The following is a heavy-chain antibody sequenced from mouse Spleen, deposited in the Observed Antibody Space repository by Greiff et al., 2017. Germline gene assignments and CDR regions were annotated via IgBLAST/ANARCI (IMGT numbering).Heavy chain of an antibody. CDR3: TRGGNYDY. CDR1: GYTFTDYE. CDR2: IDPETGGT. V-gene: IGHV1-15*01. J-gene: IGHJ2*01. D-gene: IGHD2-1*01. Sequence: QVHVKQSGAELVSPGASVTLSCKASGYTFTDYEMHWVKQTPVHGLEWIGAIDPETGGTAYNQKFKGKAILTADKSSSTAYMELRSLTSEDSAVYYCTRGGNYDYWGQGTTLTVSS.